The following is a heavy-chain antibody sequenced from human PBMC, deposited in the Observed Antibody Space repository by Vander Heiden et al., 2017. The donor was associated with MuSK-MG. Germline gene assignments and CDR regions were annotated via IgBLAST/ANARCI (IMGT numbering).Heavy chain of an antibody. V-gene: IGHV1-69*01. CDR2: IIPIFGTA. J-gene: IGHJ3*02. CDR1: GGTFSSYA. Sequence: QVQLVQSGAEVKKPGSSVKVSCKASGGTFSSYAISWVRQAPGQGLEWMGGIIPIFGTANYAQKFQGRVTITADESTSTAYMELRSMRSEDTAVYYFARGPIPVDAFDIWGQGTMVTVSS. CDR3: ARGPIPVDAFDI.